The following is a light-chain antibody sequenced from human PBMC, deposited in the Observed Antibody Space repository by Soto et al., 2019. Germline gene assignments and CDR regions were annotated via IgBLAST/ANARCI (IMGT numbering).Light chain of an antibody. CDR1: SSDVGSYNL. Sequence: QSVLTQPASVSGSPGQSITISCTGTSSDVGSYNLVSWYQQHPGKAPKLMFYEGSKRPSGVSNRFSGSKSGNTASLTISGLQAEDEADYYCCSYAGSLFVVFGGGTKLTVL. CDR3: CSYAGSLFVV. V-gene: IGLV2-23*01. CDR2: EGS. J-gene: IGLJ2*01.